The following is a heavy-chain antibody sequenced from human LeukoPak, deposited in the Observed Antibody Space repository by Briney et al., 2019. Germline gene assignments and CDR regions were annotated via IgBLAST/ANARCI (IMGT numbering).Heavy chain of an antibody. Sequence: SETLSLTCTVSGGSISSGDYYWSWIRQPPGKGLEWIGYIYYSGSTYYNPSLKSRVTISVDTSKNQFSLKLSSVTAADTAVYYCARVLLSINSSSWYFPFDIWGQGTMVTVSS. CDR3: ARVLLSINSSSWYFPFDI. J-gene: IGHJ3*02. D-gene: IGHD6-13*01. CDR1: GGSISSGDYY. V-gene: IGHV4-30-4*02. CDR2: IYYSGST.